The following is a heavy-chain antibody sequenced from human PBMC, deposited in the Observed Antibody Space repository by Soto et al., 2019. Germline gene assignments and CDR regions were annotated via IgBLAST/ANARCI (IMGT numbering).Heavy chain of an antibody. Sequence: SLRLSCAASGFTFSSYSMNWVRQAPGKGLEWVSSISSSSSYIYYADSVKGRFTISRDNAKNSLYLQMNSLRAEDTAVYYCARDKGTTMVRGVISKKTGDRAFDIWGQGTMVTVSS. CDR2: ISSSSSYI. D-gene: IGHD3-10*01. V-gene: IGHV3-21*01. CDR1: GFTFSSYS. J-gene: IGHJ3*02. CDR3: ARDKGTTMVRGVISKKTGDRAFDI.